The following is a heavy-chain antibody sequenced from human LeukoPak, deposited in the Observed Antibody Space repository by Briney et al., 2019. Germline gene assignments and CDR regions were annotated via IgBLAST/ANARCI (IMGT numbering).Heavy chain of an antibody. CDR2: IYYSGST. CDR1: GGSISSHY. J-gene: IGHJ4*02. Sequence: PSETLSLTCTVSGGSISSHYWSWIRQPPGKGLEWIGYIYYSGSTNYNPSLKSRVTISVDTSKNQFSLKLSSVTAADTAVYYCARASYSSGIDYWGQGTLVTVSS. CDR3: ARASYSSGIDY. D-gene: IGHD6-19*01. V-gene: IGHV4-59*11.